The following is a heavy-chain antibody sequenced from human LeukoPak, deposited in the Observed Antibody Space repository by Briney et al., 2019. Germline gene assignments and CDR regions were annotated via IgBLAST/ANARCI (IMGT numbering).Heavy chain of an antibody. D-gene: IGHD3-10*01. V-gene: IGHV4-30-4*01. CDR3: ARGFGELVTWFDP. J-gene: IGHJ5*02. CDR2: IYYSGST. CDR1: GGSISSGDYY. Sequence: SETLSLTCTVSGGSISSGDYYRSWIRQPPGKGLEWIGYIYYSGSTYYNPSLKSRVTISVDTSKNQFSLKLSSVTAADTAVYYCARGFGELVTWFDPWGQGTLVTVSS.